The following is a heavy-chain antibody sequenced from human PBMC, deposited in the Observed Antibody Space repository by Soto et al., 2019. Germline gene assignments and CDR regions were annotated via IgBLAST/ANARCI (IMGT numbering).Heavy chain of an antibody. CDR1: GFTVSSNY. J-gene: IGHJ6*03. CDR2: IYSGGST. D-gene: IGHD4-17*01. CDR3: ARGRVRYAADDYGDYGPFTAYYYYYMDV. V-gene: IGHV3-66*01. Sequence: GGSLRLSCAASGFTVSSNYMSWVRQAPGKGLEWVSVIYSGGSTYYADSVKGRFTISRDNSKNTLYLQMNSLRAEDTAVYYCARGRVRYAADDYGDYGPFTAYYYYYMDVWGKGTTVTVSS.